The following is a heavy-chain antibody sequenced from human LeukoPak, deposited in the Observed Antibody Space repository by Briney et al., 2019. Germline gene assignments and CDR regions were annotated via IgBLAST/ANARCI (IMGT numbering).Heavy chain of an antibody. Sequence: GASVKFSCKASGYTFTGYYMHWVRQAPGQGLEWMGWINPNSGGTDYAQKFQGRVTMTRDTSISTAYMELSRLRSDDTAMYYCARGGPSSGWSYFDYWGQGTLVTVSS. CDR2: INPNSGGT. V-gene: IGHV1-2*02. CDR3: ARGGPSSGWSYFDY. J-gene: IGHJ4*02. CDR1: GYTFTGYY. D-gene: IGHD6-19*01.